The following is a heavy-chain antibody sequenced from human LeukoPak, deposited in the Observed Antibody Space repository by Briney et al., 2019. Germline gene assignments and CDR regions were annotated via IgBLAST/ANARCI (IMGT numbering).Heavy chain of an antibody. J-gene: IGHJ4*02. CDR2: IYHSGST. CDR3: ARVMGYYGSGKEGLDY. CDR1: GGSISSGGYY. V-gene: IGHV4-30-2*01. D-gene: IGHD3-10*01. Sequence: SETLSLTCTVSGGSISSGGYYRSWIRQPPGKGLEWIGYIYHSGSTYYNPSLKSRVTISVDRSKNQFSLKLSSVTAADTAVYYCARVMGYYGSGKEGLDYWGQGNMVTVSS.